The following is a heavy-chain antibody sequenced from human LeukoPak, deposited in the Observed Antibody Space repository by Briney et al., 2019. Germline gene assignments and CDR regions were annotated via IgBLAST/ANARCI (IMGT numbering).Heavy chain of an antibody. CDR1: GGSISSGDYY. J-gene: IGHJ4*02. CDR2: INHSGST. CDR3: ARGRRDGYNYDY. D-gene: IGHD5-24*01. Sequence: SQTLSLTCTVSGGSISSGDYYWSWIRQPPGKGLEWIGEINHSGSTNYNPSLKSRVTISVDTSKNQFSLKLSSVTAADTAVYYCARGRRDGYNYDYWGQGTLVTVSS. V-gene: IGHV4-30-4*01.